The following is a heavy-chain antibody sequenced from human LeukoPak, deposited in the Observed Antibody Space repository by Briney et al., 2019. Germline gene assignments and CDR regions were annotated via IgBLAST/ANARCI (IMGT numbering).Heavy chain of an antibody. CDR1: GFTFSSYA. V-gene: IGHV3-30*02. D-gene: IGHD6-19*01. CDR2: IRYDGSNK. Sequence: GGSLRLSCAASGFTFSSYAMSWVRQAPGKGLEWVAFIRYDGSNKYYADSVRGRFTISRDNSKNTLYLQMNSLRAEDTAVYFCAKGSKAVLFTRDHYMDVWGKGTTVTISS. J-gene: IGHJ6*03. CDR3: AKGSKAVLFTRDHYMDV.